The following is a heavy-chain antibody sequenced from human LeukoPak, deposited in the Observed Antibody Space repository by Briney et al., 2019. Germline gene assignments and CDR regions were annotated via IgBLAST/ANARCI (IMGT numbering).Heavy chain of an antibody. V-gene: IGHV3-23*01. CDR2: ISSSGSTI. CDR3: AKGRGWLQFFDY. Sequence: GGSLRLSCAASGFTFSSYAMNWVRQAPGKGLEWVSYISSSGSTIYYADSVKGRFTISRDTSKDTLYLQMNSLRAEDTAVYYCAKGRGWLQFFDYWGQGTLVTVSS. CDR1: GFTFSSYA. D-gene: IGHD5-24*01. J-gene: IGHJ4*02.